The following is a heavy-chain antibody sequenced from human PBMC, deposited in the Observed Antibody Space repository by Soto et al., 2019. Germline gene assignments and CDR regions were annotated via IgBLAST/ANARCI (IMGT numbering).Heavy chain of an antibody. CDR1: GFTFSSYG. Sequence: GGSLRLSCAASGFTFSSYGMHWVRQAPGKGLEWVAVIWYDGSNKYYADSVKGRFTISRDNSKNTLYLQMNSLRAEDTAVYYCATFMITPHAFDIWGQGTMVTVSS. D-gene: IGHD3-16*01. CDR3: ATFMITPHAFDI. J-gene: IGHJ3*02. CDR2: IWYDGSNK. V-gene: IGHV3-33*01.